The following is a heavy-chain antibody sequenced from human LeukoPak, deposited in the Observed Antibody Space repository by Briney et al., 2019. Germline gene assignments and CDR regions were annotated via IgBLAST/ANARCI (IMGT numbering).Heavy chain of an antibody. Sequence: SVKVSCKASGGTFSSYTISWVRQAPGQGLEWMGRIIPILGIANYAQKFQGRVTITADKSTSTAYMGLSSLRSEDTAVYYCARNVGATTGEYFQHWGQGTLVTVSS. CDR2: IIPILGIA. CDR3: ARNVGATTGEYFQH. CDR1: GGTFSSYT. J-gene: IGHJ1*01. D-gene: IGHD1-26*01. V-gene: IGHV1-69*02.